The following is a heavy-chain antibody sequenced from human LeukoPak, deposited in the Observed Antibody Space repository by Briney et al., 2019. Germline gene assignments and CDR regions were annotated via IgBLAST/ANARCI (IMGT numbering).Heavy chain of an antibody. CDR2: ISAYKSNT. Sequence: ASVKVSCKASGYTFISYGITWVRQAPGQGLEWMGWISAYKSNTNYAQKLQGRVTMTTDTSTSTAYMELRSLRSDDTAVYYCARDVGYYDSSAYAADYYYYYMDVWGKGTTVTVSS. D-gene: IGHD3-22*01. V-gene: IGHV1-18*01. CDR3: ARDVGYYDSSAYAADYYYYYMDV. CDR1: GYTFISYG. J-gene: IGHJ6*03.